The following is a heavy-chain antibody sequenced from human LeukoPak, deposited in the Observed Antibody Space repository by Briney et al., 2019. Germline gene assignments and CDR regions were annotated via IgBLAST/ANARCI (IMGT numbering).Heavy chain of an antibody. CDR3: ARVSTYDRGAFDI. CDR1: GGTFSSYA. J-gene: IGHJ3*02. V-gene: IGHV1-69*04. CDR2: IIPILGIA. D-gene: IGHD3-22*01. Sequence: SVKVSCKASGGTFSSYAISWVRQAPGQGLEWMGRIIPILGIANYAQKFQGRVTINADKSTSTAYMELSSLRSEDTAVYYCARVSTYDRGAFDIWGQGTMVTVSS.